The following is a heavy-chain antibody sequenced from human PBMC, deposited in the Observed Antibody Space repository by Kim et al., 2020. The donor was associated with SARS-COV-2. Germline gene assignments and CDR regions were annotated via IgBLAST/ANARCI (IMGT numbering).Heavy chain of an antibody. CDR2: ST. J-gene: IGHJ4*02. CDR3: ARGGGSYSDY. D-gene: IGHD1-26*01. Sequence: STSYAQKFQGRVTMTRDTSTSTVYMELSSLRSEDTAVYYCARGGGSYSDYWGQGTLVTVSS. V-gene: IGHV1-46*01.